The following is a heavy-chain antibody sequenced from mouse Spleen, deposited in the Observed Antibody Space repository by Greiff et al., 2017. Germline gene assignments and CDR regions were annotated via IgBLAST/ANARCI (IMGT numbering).Heavy chain of an antibody. D-gene: IGHD2-14*01. CDR1: GFNIKDDY. CDR2: IDPENGDT. J-gene: IGHJ2*01. CDR3: TTGARYGSYFDY. Sequence: EVQLQESGAELVRPGASVKLSCTASGFNIKDDYMHWVKQRPEQGLEWIGWIDPENGDTEYASKFQGKATITADTSSNTAYLQLSSLTSEDTAVYYCTTGARYGSYFDYWGQGTTLTVSS. V-gene: IGHV14-4*01.